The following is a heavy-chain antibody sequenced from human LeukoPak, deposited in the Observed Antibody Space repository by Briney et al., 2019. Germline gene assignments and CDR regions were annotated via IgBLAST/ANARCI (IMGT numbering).Heavy chain of an antibody. J-gene: IGHJ4*02. CDR3: ARETSLAGFASGLGFNY. V-gene: IGHV4-59*01. Sequence: SETLSLTCTASGGSISSYYWNWIRQPPGKGLEWIGSIYYSGSTYYNPSLKSRVTISVDTSKNQFSLKLTSATAADTATYYCARETSLAGFASGLGFNYWGQGILVTVSS. CDR1: GGSISSYY. CDR2: IYYSGST. D-gene: IGHD6-19*01.